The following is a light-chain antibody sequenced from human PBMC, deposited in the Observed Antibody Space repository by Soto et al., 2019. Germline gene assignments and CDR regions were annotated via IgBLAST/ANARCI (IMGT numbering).Light chain of an antibody. V-gene: IGKV3-20*01. CDR2: GPS. J-gene: IGKJ1*01. Sequence: LKHSPATLSLTKGERATLSCRASQSVRSYLAWYQQKPGQAPRLLIYGPSSRATGIPERFSGSGSGTDFTLTISRLEPEDFAVYFCHQFGSSPQTFGHGTKVDIK. CDR1: QSVRSY. CDR3: HQFGSSPQT.